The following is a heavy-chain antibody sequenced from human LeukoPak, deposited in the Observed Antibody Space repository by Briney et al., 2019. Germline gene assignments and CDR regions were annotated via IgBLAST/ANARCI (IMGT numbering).Heavy chain of an antibody. Sequence: GGSLRLSSTVSGFTASSNYMSWVRQAPGKGLVWVSRIKSDGSNYYADSVKGRFTISRDNAKNTLYLQMNSLRAEDTAVYYCARGAWTAYYFDYWGQGTLVTVSS. J-gene: IGHJ4*02. CDR2: IKSDGSN. D-gene: IGHD3/OR15-3a*01. V-gene: IGHV3-74*01. CDR1: GFTASSNY. CDR3: ARGAWTAYYFDY.